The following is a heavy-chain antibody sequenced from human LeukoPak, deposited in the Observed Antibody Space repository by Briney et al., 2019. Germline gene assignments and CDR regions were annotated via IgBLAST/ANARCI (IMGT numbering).Heavy chain of an antibody. CDR2: FSGSGGST. J-gene: IGHJ4*02. CDR3: ALFDWLLRYFDY. V-gene: IGHV3-23*01. CDR1: GFTFSSYA. D-gene: IGHD3-9*01. Sequence: GGSLRLSCAASGFTFSSYAMSWVRQAPGKGLECISGFSGSGGSTYYADSVKGRFTISRDNSKNTLYLQMNSLRAEDTAVYYCALFDWLLRYFDYWGQGTLVTVSS.